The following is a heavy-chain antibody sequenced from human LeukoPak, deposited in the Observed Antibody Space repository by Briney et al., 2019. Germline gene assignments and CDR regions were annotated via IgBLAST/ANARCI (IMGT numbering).Heavy chain of an antibody. CDR1: GYGFPTYW. Sequence: GESLKISCKGSGYGFPTYWIAWVRQMPGKGLEWMGIIYPDESNIRYSPSFQGQVTISADKSISTAYLQWSSLKASDTAMYYCARPPSRGYSSSFEYWGQGTLVTVSS. J-gene: IGHJ4*02. CDR2: IYPDESNI. D-gene: IGHD2-2*03. V-gene: IGHV5-51*01. CDR3: ARPPSRGYSSSFEY.